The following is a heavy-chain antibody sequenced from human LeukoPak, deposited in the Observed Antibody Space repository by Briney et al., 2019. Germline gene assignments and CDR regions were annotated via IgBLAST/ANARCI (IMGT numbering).Heavy chain of an antibody. CDR3: ARLNMATTVVTPGWFDP. CDR2: IYSSGST. Sequence: PSETLSLTCTVSGGSISSRNYYWGWIRQTPGKGLEWIGSIYSSGSTYYNPSLKSPFTISVDTSKNQFSLKLSSVTAADTAVYYCARLNMATTVVTPGWFDPWGQGTLVTVSS. D-gene: IGHD4-23*01. V-gene: IGHV4-39*07. J-gene: IGHJ5*02. CDR1: GGSISSRNYY.